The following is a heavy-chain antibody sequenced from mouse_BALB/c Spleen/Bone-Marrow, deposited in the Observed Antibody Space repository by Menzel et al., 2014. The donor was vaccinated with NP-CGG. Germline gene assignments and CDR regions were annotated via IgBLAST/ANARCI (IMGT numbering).Heavy chain of an antibody. J-gene: IGHJ1*01. CDR1: GYSFTGYY. Sequence: EVQLQQSGPELVKPGASVKISCEASGYSFTGYYMHWVKQSHVKSLEWIGRINPYNGATSYNQNFKDKASLTVDKSSSTAYMELHSLTSEDSAVYYCARGYGNYDYWYLDVWGAGTTVTVSS. CDR3: ARGYGNYDYWYLDV. V-gene: IGHV1-26*01. CDR2: INPYNGAT. D-gene: IGHD2-1*01.